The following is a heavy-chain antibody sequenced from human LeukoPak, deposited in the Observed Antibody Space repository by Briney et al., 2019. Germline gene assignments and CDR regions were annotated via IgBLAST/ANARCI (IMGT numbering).Heavy chain of an antibody. Sequence: SETLSLTCTVSGGSISSYYWSWIRQPAGKGLEWIGRIYTSGSTNYNPSLKSRVTMSVDTSKNQFSLKLSSVTAADTAVYYCASTKPGIAVAGVLPRITYFDYWGQGTLVTVSS. CDR2: IYTSGST. CDR1: GGSISSYY. CDR3: ASTKPGIAVAGVLPRITYFDY. J-gene: IGHJ4*02. V-gene: IGHV4-4*07. D-gene: IGHD6-19*01.